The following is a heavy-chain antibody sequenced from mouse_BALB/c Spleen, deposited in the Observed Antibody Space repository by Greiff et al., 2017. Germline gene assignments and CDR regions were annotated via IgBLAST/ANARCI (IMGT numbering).Heavy chain of an antibody. CDR1: GFTFSSYG. D-gene: IGHD2-3*01. Sequence: EVQLVESGGDLVKPGGSLKLSCAASGFTFSSYGMSWVRQTPDKRLEWVATISSGGSYTYYPDSVKGRFTISRDNAKNTLYLQMSSLKSEDTAMYYCARRWLPYYFDYWGQGTTLTVSS. J-gene: IGHJ2*01. CDR2: ISSGGSYT. V-gene: IGHV5-6*01. CDR3: ARRWLPYYFDY.